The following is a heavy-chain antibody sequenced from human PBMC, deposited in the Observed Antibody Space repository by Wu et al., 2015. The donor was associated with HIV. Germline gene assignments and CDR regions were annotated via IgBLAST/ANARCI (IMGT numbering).Heavy chain of an antibody. J-gene: IGHJ4*02. CDR1: GYMFTSYG. CDR3: ARADGYGDLDY. Sequence: QVQLVQSGGEVKKTGASVKVSCKASGYMFTSYGVGWVRQARGQGLEWMGLIDPAGGSPSYVQKFQGRITMTRDTSTSTIYMELSSLRSDDTTIYYCARADGYGDLDYWGQGTLVTVSS. V-gene: IGHV1-46*01. D-gene: IGHD4-17*01. CDR2: IDPAGGSP.